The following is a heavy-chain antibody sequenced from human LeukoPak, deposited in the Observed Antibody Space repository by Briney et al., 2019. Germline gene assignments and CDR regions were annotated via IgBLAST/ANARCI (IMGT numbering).Heavy chain of an antibody. J-gene: IGHJ4*02. V-gene: IGHV3-7*01. CDR3: GGFGYEAAVDL. Sequence: GGSLRLSCAASGFMFSTYWMTWVRQAPGKGLEWVANIKPDGSETYYVDSVKGRFTISRDNTKNLLYPQINSLRGEDAAVYYCGGFGYEAAVDLWGQGTLVTVSS. D-gene: IGHD6-13*01. CDR1: GFMFSTYW. CDR2: IKPDGSET.